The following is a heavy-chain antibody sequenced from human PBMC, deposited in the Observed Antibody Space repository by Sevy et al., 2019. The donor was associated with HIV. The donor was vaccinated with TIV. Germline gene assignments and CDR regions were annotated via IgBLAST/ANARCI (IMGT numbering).Heavy chain of an antibody. D-gene: IGHD3-10*01. V-gene: IGHV1-2*02. CDR1: GYMFTGYY. CDR2: IIPSSGDT. Sequence: ASVRVSCKASGYMFTGYYIHWVRQAPGRGLEWMGWIIPSSGDTNYGQRFFGRVTMTRETSIIIAYMELNSLTSDDTAVYCCTRSVYGSGTYLNDYWGQGTLVTVSS. CDR3: TRSVYGSGTYLNDY. J-gene: IGHJ4*02.